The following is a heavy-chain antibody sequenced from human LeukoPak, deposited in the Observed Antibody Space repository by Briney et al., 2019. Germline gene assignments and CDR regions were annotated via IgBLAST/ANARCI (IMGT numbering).Heavy chain of an antibody. J-gene: IGHJ4*02. V-gene: IGHV4-59*01. CDR2: IYYSGST. CDR1: GGSISSYY. D-gene: IGHD5-12*01. CDR3: ARGVRGYSGYDWGFDY. Sequence: PSETLSLTCTVSGGSISSYYWSWIRQPPGKGLEWIGYIYYSGSTNYNPSLKSRVTISVDTSKNQFSLKLSSVTAADTAVYYCARGVRGYSGYDWGFDYWGQGTLVTVSS.